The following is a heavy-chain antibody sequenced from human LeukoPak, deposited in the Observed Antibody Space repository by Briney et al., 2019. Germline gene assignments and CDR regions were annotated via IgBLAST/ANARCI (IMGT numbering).Heavy chain of an antibody. CDR3: ARAVMVAVAGGRFDY. J-gene: IGHJ4*02. Sequence: SETLSPTCTVSSGSISNGGYYWVWIRQPPGKGLEWIGSIYYSGTNYYNPSLTSRITIPVDTSNNQFSLKLTSVTAADTAVYYCARAVMVAVAGGRFDYWGQGTLVTVSS. D-gene: IGHD6-19*01. CDR1: SGSISNGGYY. CDR2: IYYSGTN. V-gene: IGHV4-39*07.